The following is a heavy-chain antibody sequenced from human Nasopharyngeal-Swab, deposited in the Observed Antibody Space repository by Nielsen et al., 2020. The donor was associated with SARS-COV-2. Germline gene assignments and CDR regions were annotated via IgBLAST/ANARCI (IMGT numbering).Heavy chain of an antibody. Sequence: GGSLRLSCVTSGFTFNMYSMHWVRQAPGKGLEWVSSISSSSNYIYYGDSVKGRFTISRDNTQKSLYLEMNSLRVEDTAVYYCARLGTESYHYYSLDVWSQGTTVTVSS. CDR1: GFTFNMYS. CDR2: ISSSSNYI. J-gene: IGHJ6*02. CDR3: ARLGTESYHYYSLDV. D-gene: IGHD1-1*01. V-gene: IGHV3-21*01.